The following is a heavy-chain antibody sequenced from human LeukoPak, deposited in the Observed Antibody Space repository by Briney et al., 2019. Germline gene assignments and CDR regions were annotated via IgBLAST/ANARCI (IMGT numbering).Heavy chain of an antibody. CDR3: ARVWCPYCSNMTRRFDP. CDR2: ISYDGSNK. J-gene: IGHJ5*02. V-gene: IGHV3-30-3*01. Sequence: GGSLRLSCAASGFPFSSYAMHWVRQAPGKGLEWVAVISYDGSNKYYADSVKGRFTISRDNSKSTLYLQMNSLRAEDTAVYYCARVWCPYCSNMTRRFDPWGQGTLVTVSS. CDR1: GFPFSSYA. D-gene: IGHD2-2*01.